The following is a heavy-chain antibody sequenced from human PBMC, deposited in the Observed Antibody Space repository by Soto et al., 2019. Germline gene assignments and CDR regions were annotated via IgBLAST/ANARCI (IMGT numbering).Heavy chain of an antibody. Sequence: ASVKVSCKASGYTFTRYTTNWVRQAPGQRLEWMGWINPDNGNTKSSQKFQDRVIITRDTSASTAYMDLSSLRSEDTAVYYCARGIATGQLDPWGQGTLVTVPQ. D-gene: IGHD2-15*01. CDR3: ARGIATGQLDP. J-gene: IGHJ5*02. V-gene: IGHV1-3*01. CDR2: INPDNGNT. CDR1: GYTFTRYT.